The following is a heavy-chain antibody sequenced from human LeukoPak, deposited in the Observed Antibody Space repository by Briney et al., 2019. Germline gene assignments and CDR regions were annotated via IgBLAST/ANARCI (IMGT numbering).Heavy chain of an antibody. CDR1: GYTFTSYG. J-gene: IGHJ5*02. D-gene: IGHD3-22*01. Sequence: ASVKVPCKASGYTFTSYGISWVRQAPGQGLEWMGWISAYNGNTNYAQKLQGRVTMTTDTSTSTAYMELRSLRSDDTAVYYCARVVFNYYDSSGYGYGGWFDPWGQGTLVTVSS. V-gene: IGHV1-18*01. CDR3: ARVVFNYYDSSGYGYGGWFDP. CDR2: ISAYNGNT.